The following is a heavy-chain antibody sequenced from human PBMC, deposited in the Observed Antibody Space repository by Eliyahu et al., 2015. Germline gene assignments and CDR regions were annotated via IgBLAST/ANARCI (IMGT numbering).Heavy chain of an antibody. D-gene: IGHD3-10*01. J-gene: IGHJ4*02. V-gene: IGHV1-18*01. CDR3: ARDPLNYYGSGSYLDY. Sequence: QVQLVQSGAEVKKPGAXVKXSCKASGYTFTSYVISWVRQAPGQGLEWXGWISAYNGNTNYAQKLQGRVTMTTDTSTSTAYMELRSLRSDDTAVYYCARDPLNYYGSGSYLDYWGQGTLVTVSS. CDR1: GYTFTSYV. CDR2: ISAYNGNT.